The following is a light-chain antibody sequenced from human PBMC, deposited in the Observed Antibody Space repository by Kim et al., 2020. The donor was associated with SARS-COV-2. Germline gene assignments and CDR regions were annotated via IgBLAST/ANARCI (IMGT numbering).Light chain of an antibody. V-gene: IGKV1-9*01. Sequence: DIQLTQSPSFLSASVGDRVSITCRASQDISNHLAWYQQKPGKAPELLLYATSTLKTGAPSRFSGSGSETEFTLTIGSLQPEDFATYFCLQVNVYPRTFGQGTKVDIK. J-gene: IGKJ1*01. CDR2: ATS. CDR1: QDISNH. CDR3: LQVNVYPRT.